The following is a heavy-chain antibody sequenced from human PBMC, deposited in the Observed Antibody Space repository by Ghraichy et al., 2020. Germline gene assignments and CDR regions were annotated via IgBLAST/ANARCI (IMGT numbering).Heavy chain of an antibody. J-gene: IGHJ4*02. CDR2: IYYTGST. CDR1: GGSISNSYYF. Sequence: ESLNISCTVSGGSISNSYYFWGWARQPPGKGLEWIGSIYYTGSTYYSPSLKSRLTTSIDTSKNQFSLKLSSVTAADTAVYYCARRIYDGSAYYYVDSWGQGTLVTVSP. CDR3: ARRIYDGSAYYYVDS. D-gene: IGHD3-22*01. V-gene: IGHV4-39*01.